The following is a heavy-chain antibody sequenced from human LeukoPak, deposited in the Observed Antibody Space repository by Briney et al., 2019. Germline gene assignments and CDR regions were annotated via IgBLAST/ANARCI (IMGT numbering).Heavy chain of an antibody. J-gene: IGHJ4*02. V-gene: IGHV1-18*01. Sequence: ASVKVSCKASGYTFTSYGISWVRQAPGQGLEWMGWISAYNGNTDYAQKLQGRVTMTTDTSTSTAYMELRSLRSGDTAVYYCARNLYGSGSYYPGDYWGQGTLVTVSS. CDR2: ISAYNGNT. CDR1: GYTFTSYG. D-gene: IGHD3-10*01. CDR3: ARNLYGSGSYYPGDY.